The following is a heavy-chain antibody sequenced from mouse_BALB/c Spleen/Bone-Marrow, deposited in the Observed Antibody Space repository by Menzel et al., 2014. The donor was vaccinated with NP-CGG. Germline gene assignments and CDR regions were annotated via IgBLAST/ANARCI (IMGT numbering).Heavy chain of an antibody. D-gene: IGHD1-1*01. CDR3: AVYYYGRSSFAY. V-gene: IGHV14-3*02. CDR2: IDPANVNT. CDR1: DFNIKDAY. J-gene: IGHJ3*01. Sequence: VQLKESGAELVKPGASVKLSCTASDFNIKDAYMHWVKQRPEQGLEWIGRIDPANVNTKYDTKFQGKATITADTSSNTAYLLLSSLTSEDTAVYYCAVYYYGRSSFAYWGQGTLVTDSA.